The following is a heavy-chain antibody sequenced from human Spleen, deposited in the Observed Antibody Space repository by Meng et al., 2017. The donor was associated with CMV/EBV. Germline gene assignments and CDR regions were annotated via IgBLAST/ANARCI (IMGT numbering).Heavy chain of an antibody. CDR2: IYYSVST. CDR3: ARHAGLRSPFDI. Sequence: TVSGGSISSSSYYWGWIRQPPGKGLEWIGSIYYSVSTYYNPSLKSRVTISVDTSKNQFSLKLSSVTAADTAVYYCARHAGLRSPFDIWGQGTMVTVSS. J-gene: IGHJ3*02. D-gene: IGHD2-2*01. CDR1: GGSISSSSYY. V-gene: IGHV4-39*07.